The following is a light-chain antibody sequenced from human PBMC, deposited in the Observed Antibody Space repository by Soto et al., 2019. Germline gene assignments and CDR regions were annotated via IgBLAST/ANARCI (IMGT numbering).Light chain of an antibody. CDR1: SSDVGGYNY. CDR2: QVY. Sequence: QSALTQPASASGSLGQSITISCTGTSSDVGGYNYVSWYQHHPGKAPKLIIYQVYSRPSGVSNRFSGSKFGNTASLSISGLQADDEADYYCSSYTRTTTFVVFGGGTKLTVL. CDR3: SSYTRTTTFVV. J-gene: IGLJ3*02. V-gene: IGLV2-14*01.